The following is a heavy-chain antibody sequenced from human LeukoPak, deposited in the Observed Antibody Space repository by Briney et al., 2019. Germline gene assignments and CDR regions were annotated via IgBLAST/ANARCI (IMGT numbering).Heavy chain of an antibody. D-gene: IGHD1-26*01. Sequence: ASVKVSCKASGYTFTSYDINWVRQAPGQGLEWMGWMDPNRGNTGYAQKFQGRVTMTRSTSVNTAYMELSSLTSEDTAVYYCATSVASYYVLEAYWGQGTLVTVSS. V-gene: IGHV1-8*02. CDR2: MDPNRGNT. J-gene: IGHJ4*02. CDR1: GYTFTSYD. CDR3: ATSVASYYVLEAY.